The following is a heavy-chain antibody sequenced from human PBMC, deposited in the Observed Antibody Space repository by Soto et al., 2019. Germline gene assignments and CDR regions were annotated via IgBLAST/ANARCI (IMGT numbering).Heavy chain of an antibody. CDR3: AGRFSGYDYYYYYGMDV. V-gene: IGHV1-2*02. J-gene: IGHJ6*02. CDR1: GYTFTGYY. D-gene: IGHD5-12*01. CDR2: IHLNSGGT. Sequence: ASVKVSCKASGYTFTGYYVHWVRQAPGHGLEWLGWIHLNSGGTNYAQKLQGRVTMTTDTSTSTAYMELRSLRSDDTAVYYCAGRFSGYDYYYYYGMDVWGQGTTVTVSS.